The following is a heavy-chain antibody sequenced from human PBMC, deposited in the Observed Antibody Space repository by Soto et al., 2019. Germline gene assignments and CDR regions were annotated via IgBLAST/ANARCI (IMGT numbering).Heavy chain of an antibody. V-gene: IGHV4-34*01. CDR3: ARAQVRYYYYMDV. J-gene: IGHJ6*03. D-gene: IGHD1-1*01. CDR2: INHSGST. Sequence: PSETLSLTCAVYGGSFSCYYWSWIRQPPGKGLEWVGEINHSGSTKXXPSLKSRVXMSVDASKNRLXLKLIXVTSADTGVYYCARAQVRYYYYMDVWGKGTTVTVSS. CDR1: GGSFSCYY.